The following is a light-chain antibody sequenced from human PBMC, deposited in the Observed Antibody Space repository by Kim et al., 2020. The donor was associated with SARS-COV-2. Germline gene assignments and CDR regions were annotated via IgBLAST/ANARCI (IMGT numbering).Light chain of an antibody. CDR1: SGSIASNY. Sequence: GKTGTISCTRSSGSIASNYVQWYQQRPGSAPTTVIYEDNQRPSGVPDRVSGSIDSSSNSASLTISGLKTEDEADYYCQSYDSSNQVFGGGTQLTVL. CDR2: EDN. CDR3: QSYDSSNQV. V-gene: IGLV6-57*03. J-gene: IGLJ3*02.